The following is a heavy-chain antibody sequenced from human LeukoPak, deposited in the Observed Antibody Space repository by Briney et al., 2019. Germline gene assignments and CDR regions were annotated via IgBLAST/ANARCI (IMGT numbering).Heavy chain of an antibody. CDR1: GFTVSSNY. V-gene: IGHV3-53*01. J-gene: IGHJ4*02. CDR3: SREAVTRNYSDY. CDR2: IYSGGST. Sequence: GGSLRLSCAASGFTVSSNYMNWVRQAPGKGREWVSVIYSGGSTYYTDSGKGRSTIFRDNSKNTLFLQRNSMRTEDTVGYYVSREAVTRNYSDYWGEGTLLTVP. D-gene: IGHD4-17*01.